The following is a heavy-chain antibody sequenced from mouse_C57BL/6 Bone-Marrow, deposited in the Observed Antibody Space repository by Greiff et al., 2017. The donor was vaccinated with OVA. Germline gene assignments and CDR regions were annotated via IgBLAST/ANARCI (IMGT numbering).Heavy chain of an antibody. CDR1: GYTFTEYT. CDR3: ARHERDYYGSSVHYFDY. CDR2: FYPGSGSI. D-gene: IGHD1-1*01. Sequence: QVQLQQSGAELVKPGASVKLSCKASGYTFTEYTIHWVKQRSGQGLEWIGWFYPGSGSIKYNEKFKDKATLTADKSSSTVYMELSRLTSEDAAVYFCARHERDYYGSSVHYFDYWGQGTTLTVSS. V-gene: IGHV1-62-2*01. J-gene: IGHJ2*01.